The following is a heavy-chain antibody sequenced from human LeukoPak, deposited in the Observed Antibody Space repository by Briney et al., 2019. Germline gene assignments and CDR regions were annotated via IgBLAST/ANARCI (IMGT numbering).Heavy chain of an antibody. CDR2: ITRSSYI. Sequence: GGSLRLSCAASGFTFSTYSMNWVRQAPGKGLQWVSSITRSSYIYYADSVKGRFTISRDNAKNSLFLQMNSLRAEDTAVYYCARVGDYGSGFDFWGQGTLVTVSS. J-gene: IGHJ4*02. CDR3: ARVGDYGSGFDF. V-gene: IGHV3-21*01. D-gene: IGHD3-10*01. CDR1: GFTFSTYS.